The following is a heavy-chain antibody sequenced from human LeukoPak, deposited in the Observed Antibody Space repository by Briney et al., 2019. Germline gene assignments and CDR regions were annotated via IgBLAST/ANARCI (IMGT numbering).Heavy chain of an antibody. CDR2: ISHRGTT. Sequence: PSETLSLTCDVNDESFSTHYWSWIRQPPGKGLEWIAEISHRGTTTYNPSLKSRVTISVDASKNQFSLRVNSVIAADTAVYYCARKRRRGYYLNSAFDMWGQGTMVTVSS. CDR1: DESFSTHY. V-gene: IGHV4-34*01. D-gene: IGHD3-3*01. CDR3: ARKRRRGYYLNSAFDM. J-gene: IGHJ3*02.